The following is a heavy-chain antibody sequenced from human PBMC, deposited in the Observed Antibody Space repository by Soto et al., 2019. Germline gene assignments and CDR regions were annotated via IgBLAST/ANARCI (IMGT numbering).Heavy chain of an antibody. V-gene: IGHV3-23*01. CDR3: AKVGIGGGAAPPPHYYYGMDV. Sequence: EVQLLESGGGLVQPGGSLRLSCAASGFTFSSYAMSWVRQAAGKGLEWVSAISGSGGSTYYADSVKGRFTISRDNSKNTLYLQMYSLRAEDTTVYYCAKVGIGGGAAPPPHYYYGMDVWGQGTTVTVSS. CDR2: ISGSGGST. CDR1: GFTFSSYA. D-gene: IGHD6-6*01. J-gene: IGHJ6*02.